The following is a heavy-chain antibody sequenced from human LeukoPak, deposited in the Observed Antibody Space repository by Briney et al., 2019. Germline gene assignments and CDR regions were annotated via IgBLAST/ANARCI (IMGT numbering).Heavy chain of an antibody. CDR3: AKDDAWGRFYH. D-gene: IGHD3-16*01. Sequence: GGSLRLSCAASGFTFSSHGMNWVRQAPGKGLEWVSGSSSIGGRTYYADSVKGRFTVTRDNSRNTLYLQMNSLRAEDTGVYDCAKDDAWGRFYHWGQGTLVTVSS. CDR2: SSSIGGRT. CDR1: GFTFSSHG. J-gene: IGHJ1*01. V-gene: IGHV3-23*01.